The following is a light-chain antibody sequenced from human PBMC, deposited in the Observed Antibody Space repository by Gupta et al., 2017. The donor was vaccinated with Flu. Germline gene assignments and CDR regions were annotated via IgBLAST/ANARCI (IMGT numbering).Light chain of an antibody. CDR2: RNN. V-gene: IGLV1-47*01. Sequence: GSRSNIGSKYGDWYQQLPGAAPKLLIYRNNQRPSGVPDRFSGSKSGTSASLAISGLRSDDEADYYCAAWDDSLSVVFGGGTKLTVL. J-gene: IGLJ3*02. CDR3: AAWDDSLSVV. CDR1: RSNIGSKY.